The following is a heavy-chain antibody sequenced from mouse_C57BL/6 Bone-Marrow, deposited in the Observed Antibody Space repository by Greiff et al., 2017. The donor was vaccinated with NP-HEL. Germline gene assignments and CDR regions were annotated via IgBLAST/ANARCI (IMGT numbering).Heavy chain of an antibody. D-gene: IGHD1-1*01. CDR1: GYTFTSYW. CDR2: IDPSDSYT. Sequence: QVQLQQPGAELVMPGASVKLSCKASGYTFTSYWMHWVKQRPGQGLEWIGEIDPSDSYTNYNQKFKGKSTLTVDKSSSTAYMQLSSLTSEDSAVYYCARSSFFTTVVAGYYYAMDYWGQGTSVTVSS. J-gene: IGHJ4*01. V-gene: IGHV1-69*01. CDR3: ARSSFFTTVVAGYYYAMDY.